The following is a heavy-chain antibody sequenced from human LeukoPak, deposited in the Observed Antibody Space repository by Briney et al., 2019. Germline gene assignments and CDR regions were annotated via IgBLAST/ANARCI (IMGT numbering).Heavy chain of an antibody. CDR1: GYSFTSYW. CDR3: ARRYRLRSGSYYLDH. D-gene: IGHD2-2*02. CDR2: IYPGDSET. J-gene: IGHJ4*02. V-gene: IGHV5-51*01. Sequence: NHGESLKISCKGSGYSFTSYWIGWVRQMPGKGLEWMGIIYPGDSETRYSPSFQGQVTISVDKSISTAYLQWSSLKASDTAIYYCARRYRLRSGSYYLDHWGQGTLVTVSS.